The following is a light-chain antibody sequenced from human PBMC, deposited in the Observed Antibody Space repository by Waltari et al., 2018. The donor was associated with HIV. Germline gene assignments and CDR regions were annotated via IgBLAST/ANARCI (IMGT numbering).Light chain of an antibody. CDR2: DDS. CDR3: QVWDSSSAHVV. V-gene: IGLV3-21*02. CDR1: NSGTKS. Sequence: SSVLTQPPSVSVAPGQTARITCGGNNSGTKSVHWYQQKPVQAPVLVVYDDSDRPSGIPERFSGSNSGNTATLTINRVEAGDEADYYCQVWDSSSAHVVFGGGTKLTVL. J-gene: IGLJ2*01.